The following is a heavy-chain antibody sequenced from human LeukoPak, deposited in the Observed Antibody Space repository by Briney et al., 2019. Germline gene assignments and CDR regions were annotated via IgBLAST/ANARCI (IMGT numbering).Heavy chain of an antibody. CDR1: GFTFSDYY. J-gene: IGHJ3*02. CDR3: ATFVGARVPDAFDI. D-gene: IGHD1-26*01. V-gene: IGHV3-11*01. CDR2: ISSSGSTI. Sequence: GGSLRLSYAASGFTFSDYYMSWIRQAPGKGLEWVSYISSSGSTIYYADSVKGRFTISRDNAKNSLYLQMNSLRAEDTAVYYCATFVGARVPDAFDIWGQGTMVTVSS.